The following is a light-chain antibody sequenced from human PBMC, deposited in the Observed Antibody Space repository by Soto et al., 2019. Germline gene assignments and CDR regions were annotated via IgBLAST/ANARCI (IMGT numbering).Light chain of an antibody. CDR3: AAWDDSLRVV. Sequence: QSVLTQPPSASGTPGQRVTISCSGSSSNIGSNTVNWYQQLPGTAPKLLIYSNNQRPSGVPDRFSGSESGTSASLAISGLQSEDEADYYCAAWDDSLRVVFGGGTKVTVL. CDR2: SNN. J-gene: IGLJ2*01. V-gene: IGLV1-44*01. CDR1: SSNIGSNT.